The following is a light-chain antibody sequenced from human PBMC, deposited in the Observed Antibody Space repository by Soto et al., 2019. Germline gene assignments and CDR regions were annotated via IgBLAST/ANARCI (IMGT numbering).Light chain of an antibody. CDR3: QQSHTTPYT. J-gene: IGKJ2*01. CDR2: GAS. Sequence: DIQMTQSPSSLSASVGDRVTMTCRASQTITNYLNWYQQKPGKAPKLLIYGASSLQTGVPSRFSGSGSGTDFTLTVSSLQPEDFATYFCQQSHTTPYTFGQGTTLEIK. CDR1: QTITNY. V-gene: IGKV1-39*01.